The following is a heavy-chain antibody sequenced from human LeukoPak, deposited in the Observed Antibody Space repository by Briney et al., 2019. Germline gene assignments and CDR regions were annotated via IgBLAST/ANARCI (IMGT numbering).Heavy chain of an antibody. CDR1: GFTFSTYS. D-gene: IGHD3-10*02. CDR2: ISSSSEYI. J-gene: IGHJ6*04. Sequence: GGSLRLSCAASGFTFSTYSMNWVRQAPGKGLGWVSFISSSSEYIYYANSVKGRFTISRDNAKNSLYLQVNSLRAEDTAVYYCAELGITMIGGVWGKGTTVSISS. V-gene: IGHV3-21*01. CDR3: AELGITMIGGV.